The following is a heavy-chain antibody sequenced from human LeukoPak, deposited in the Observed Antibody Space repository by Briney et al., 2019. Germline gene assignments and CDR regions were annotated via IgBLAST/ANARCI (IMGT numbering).Heavy chain of an antibody. Sequence: GRSLRLSCAASGFTFSSYAMHWVRQAPGKGLEWVAVISYDGSNKYYADSVKGRFTISRDNSKNTLYLQMNSLRAEDTAVYYCARVGYSYGDPAFDIWGQGTMVTVSS. CDR3: ARVGYSYGDPAFDI. D-gene: IGHD5-18*01. V-gene: IGHV3-30-3*01. J-gene: IGHJ3*02. CDR1: GFTFSSYA. CDR2: ISYDGSNK.